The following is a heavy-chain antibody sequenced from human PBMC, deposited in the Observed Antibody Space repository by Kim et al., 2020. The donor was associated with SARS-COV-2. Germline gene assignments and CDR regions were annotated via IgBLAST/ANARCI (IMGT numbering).Heavy chain of an antibody. D-gene: IGHD6-13*01. Sequence: NYSPSFHGHVTISADKSISTAYLQWSSLKASDTAMYYCARHEIAAGYFDYWGQGTLVTVSS. V-gene: IGHV5-10-1*01. J-gene: IGHJ4*02. CDR3: ARHEIAAGYFDY.